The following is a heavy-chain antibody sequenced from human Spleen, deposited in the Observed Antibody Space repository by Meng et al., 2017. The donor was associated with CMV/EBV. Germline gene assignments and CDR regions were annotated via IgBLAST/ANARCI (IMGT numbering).Heavy chain of an antibody. CDR1: GGTFSSNA. CDR2: FIPILDRI. J-gene: IGHJ4*02. CDR3: ARDLAGCSSTSCFPHYDY. V-gene: IGHV1-69*05. D-gene: IGHD2-2*01. Sequence: SVKVSCKASGGTFSSNAVSWVRQAPGQGLEWMGGFIPILDRINYAQKFEGRVTITTDESTNTAYMELSSLRFEDTAVYYCARDLAGCSSTSCFPHYDYWGQGTLVTVSS.